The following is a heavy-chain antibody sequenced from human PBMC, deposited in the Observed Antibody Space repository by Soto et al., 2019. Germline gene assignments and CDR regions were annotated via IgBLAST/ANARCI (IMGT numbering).Heavy chain of an antibody. Sequence: GGSLRLSCVASGFTFTNAWMSWVRQAPGKRLEWVGRIKSNSDGGTTDYAAPVKGRFTISRDDSKNTLYLQMNSLRIEDTAMYYCARTYYYDSSGYLPQQNWFDPWGQGTLVTVSS. CDR1: GFTFTNAW. V-gene: IGHV3-15*01. J-gene: IGHJ5*02. D-gene: IGHD3-22*01. CDR2: IKSNSDGGTT. CDR3: ARTYYYDSSGYLPQQNWFDP.